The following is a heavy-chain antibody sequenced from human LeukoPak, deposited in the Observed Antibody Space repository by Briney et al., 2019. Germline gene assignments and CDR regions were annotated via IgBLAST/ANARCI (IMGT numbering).Heavy chain of an antibody. V-gene: IGHV3-7*01. CDR1: GFTFTSYW. CDR3: ARVASGSYYNGLVDY. D-gene: IGHD3-10*01. Sequence: GGSLRLSCVASGFTFTSYWMTWVRQTPGKGLEWVANINQDGRETYYVDSVMGRFTISGDNAKTSVFLQMNSLRAEDTAVYSCARVASGSYYNGLVDYWGQGNLVTVSS. J-gene: IGHJ4*02. CDR2: INQDGRET.